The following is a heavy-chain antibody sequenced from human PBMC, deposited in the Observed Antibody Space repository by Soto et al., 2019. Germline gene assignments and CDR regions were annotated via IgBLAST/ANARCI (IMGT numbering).Heavy chain of an antibody. CDR3: ASHYDSSGYYYRGLDY. V-gene: IGHV1-69*12. Sequence: QVQLVQSGAEVKKPGSSVKVSCKASGGTFSSYAISWVRQAPGQGLEWRGGIIPIFGTADDGQRFQGRVTITACEPTXXGNMELSSLRSEDTAVYYCASHYDSSGYYYRGLDYWGQGTLVTVSS. J-gene: IGHJ4*02. CDR2: IIPIFGTA. D-gene: IGHD3-22*01. CDR1: GGTFSSYA.